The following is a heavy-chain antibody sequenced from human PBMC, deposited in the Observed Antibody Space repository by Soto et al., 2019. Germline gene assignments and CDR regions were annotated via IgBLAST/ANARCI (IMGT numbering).Heavy chain of an antibody. V-gene: IGHV4-59*01. CDR3: ARDGEVTTDDYHYVMDV. CDR1: GGSISSYY. D-gene: IGHD4-17*01. Sequence: QVQLQESGPGLVKPSETLSVTCIVSGGSISSYYWSWIRQPPGQGLEWIGYISYSGATNYNASLKSGVTISSDTSKNQCSLRLSPVTAADTAVYYCARDGEVTTDDYHYVMDVWGQGTTVTVSS. J-gene: IGHJ6*02. CDR2: ISYSGAT.